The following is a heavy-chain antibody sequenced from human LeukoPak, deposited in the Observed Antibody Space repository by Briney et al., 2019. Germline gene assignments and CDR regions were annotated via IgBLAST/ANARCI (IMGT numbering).Heavy chain of an antibody. D-gene: IGHD3-3*01. V-gene: IGHV1-69*13. CDR3: ASTIYYDFWSGYYTAYYYYMDV. Sequence: SVKVSCKASGGTFSSYAISWVRQAPGQGLEWMGGIIPIFGTANYAQKFQGRVTTTADESTSTAYMELSSLRSEDTAVYYCASTIYYDFWSGYYTAYYYYMDVWGKGTTVTVSS. CDR2: IIPIFGTA. CDR1: GGTFSSYA. J-gene: IGHJ6*03.